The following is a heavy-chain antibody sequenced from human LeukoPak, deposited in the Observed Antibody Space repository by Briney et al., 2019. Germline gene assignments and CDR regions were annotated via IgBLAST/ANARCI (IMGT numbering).Heavy chain of an antibody. D-gene: IGHD4-17*01. CDR2: IKQDGSEK. J-gene: IGHJ6*02. CDR3: AREVTVTTRAVPGYYYGMDV. Sequence: GGSLRLSCAASGFTFSSYWMSWVRQAPGKGLEWVANIKQDGSEKYYVDSVKGRFTISRDNAKNSLYLQMNSLRAEDTAVYYCAREVTVTTRAVPGYYYGMDVWGQGTTVTVS. CDR1: GFTFSSYW. V-gene: IGHV3-7*01.